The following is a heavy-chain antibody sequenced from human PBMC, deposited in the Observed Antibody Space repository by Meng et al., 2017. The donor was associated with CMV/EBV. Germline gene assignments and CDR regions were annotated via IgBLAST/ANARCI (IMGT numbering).Heavy chain of an antibody. Sequence: LSCAVSGFTFSSYWMSWVRQAPGKGLEWVANIKQDGSEKYYVDSVKGRFTISRDNAKNSLYLQMNSLRAEDTAVYYCARDPPKWEHHWGQGTLVTVSS. CDR2: IKQDGSEK. D-gene: IGHD1-26*01. CDR3: ARDPPKWEHH. V-gene: IGHV3-7*03. J-gene: IGHJ5*02. CDR1: GFTFSSYW.